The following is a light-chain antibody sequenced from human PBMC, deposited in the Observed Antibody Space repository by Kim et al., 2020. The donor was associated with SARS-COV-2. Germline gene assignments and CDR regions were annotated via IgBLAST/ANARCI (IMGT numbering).Light chain of an antibody. Sequence: SYELTQPPSVSVAPGKTARISCGGNNIGSKAVHWYQRKPGQAPVLVIYYDSDRPSGIPERFSGSNSGNTATLTISRVEAGDEAGYYCQVWDSSGDHPVFGGGTKLTVL. V-gene: IGLV3-21*04. CDR2: YDS. CDR3: QVWDSSGDHPV. J-gene: IGLJ2*01. CDR1: NIGSKA.